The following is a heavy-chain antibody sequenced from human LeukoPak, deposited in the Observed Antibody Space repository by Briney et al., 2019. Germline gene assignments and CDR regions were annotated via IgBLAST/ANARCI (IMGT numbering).Heavy chain of an antibody. D-gene: IGHD2-21*02. CDR2: IYWDDDK. J-gene: IGHJ4*02. CDR3: AHGPSDCVDFDF. Sequence: SGPTLVEPTQTLTLTCTFSGFSLTTTGVGVGWVCQPPGKALERHALIYWDDDKYYRPSLRSRLTITKDTSKTQVVLTLTHVDPVDTGTYYCAHGPSDCVDFDFWGQGSLVTVSS. CDR1: GFSLTTTGVG. V-gene: IGHV2-5*02.